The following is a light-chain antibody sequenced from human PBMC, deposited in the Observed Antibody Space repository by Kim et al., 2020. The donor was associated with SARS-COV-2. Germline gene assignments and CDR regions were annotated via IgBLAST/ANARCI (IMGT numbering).Light chain of an antibody. CDR2: KAS. CDR3: QQYDSHPYT. CDR1: QSVSSW. V-gene: IGKV1-5*03. Sequence: DIQMTQSPSTLSASVGDRVTITCRASQSVSSWLAWYQQKPGKAPKLLIYKASTLEGGVPSRFSGRGSGTEFTLTINSLQPDDFATYSCQQYDSHPYTFGQGTKLGI. J-gene: IGKJ2*01.